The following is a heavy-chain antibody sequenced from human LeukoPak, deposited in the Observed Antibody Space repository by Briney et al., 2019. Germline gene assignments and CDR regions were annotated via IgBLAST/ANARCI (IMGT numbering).Heavy chain of an antibody. CDR2: IKANSGDT. CDR3: GRVTIFSPSHYYGMDV. V-gene: IGHV1-2*02. CDR1: GYTFTDYY. D-gene: IGHD3-3*01. Sequence: RASLKVSCKASGYTFTDYYIHWVRQAPGQGPEWMGWIKANSGDTNYAQKFQGRVTLTRDTSINTAYMEVNRLRSDDTAVYYCGRVTIFSPSHYYGMDVWGQGTAVTVSS. J-gene: IGHJ6*02.